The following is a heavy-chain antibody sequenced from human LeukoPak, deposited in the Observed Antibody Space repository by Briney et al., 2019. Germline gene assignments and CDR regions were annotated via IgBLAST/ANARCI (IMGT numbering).Heavy chain of an antibody. V-gene: IGHV4-34*01. CDR2: INHSGST. D-gene: IGHD1-26*01. J-gene: IGHJ4*02. CDR1: GGSFSGYY. CDR3: ARDSGSYDPYFDY. Sequence: SETLSLTCAAYGGSFSGYYWSWIRQPPGKGLEWIGEINHSGSTNYNPSLKSRVTISVDTSKNQFSLKLSSVTAADTAVYYCARDSGSYDPYFDYWGQGTLVTVSS.